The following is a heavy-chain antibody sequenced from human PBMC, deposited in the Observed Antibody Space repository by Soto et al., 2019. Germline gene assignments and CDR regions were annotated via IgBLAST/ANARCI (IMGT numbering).Heavy chain of an antibody. CDR3: ARASRGYYYYMDV. CDR1: GGSISFYY. V-gene: IGHV4-59*01. Sequence: SETLPLTCTVSGGSISFYYWSWIRQPPGKGLEWIGYIYYSGSTDSNPSLKSRVTMSVDTSKNQFSLKLSSVTAADTAVYYCARASRGYYYYMDVWGSGTTVTVS. J-gene: IGHJ6*03. CDR2: IYYSGST.